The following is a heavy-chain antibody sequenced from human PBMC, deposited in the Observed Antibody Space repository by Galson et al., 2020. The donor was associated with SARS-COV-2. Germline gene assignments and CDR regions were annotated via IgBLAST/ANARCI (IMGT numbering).Heavy chain of an antibody. CDR1: GFTFSSYG. J-gene: IGHJ3*02. CDR3: AKASGWREWLVSAFDI. CDR2: ISYDGSNK. D-gene: IGHD6-19*01. V-gene: IGHV3-30*18. Sequence: GESLKISCAASGFTFSSYGMHWVRQAPGKGLEWVAVISYDGSNKYYADSVKGRFTISRDNSKNTLYLQMNSLRAEDTAVYYCAKASGWREWLVSAFDIWGQGTMVTVSS.